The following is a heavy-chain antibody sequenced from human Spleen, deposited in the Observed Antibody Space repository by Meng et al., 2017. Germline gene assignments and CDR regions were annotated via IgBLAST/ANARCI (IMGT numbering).Heavy chain of an antibody. J-gene: IGHJ4*02. CDR2: IDWDDDK. V-gene: IGHV2-70*01. CDR3: ARSRGSGYSYGRFDY. Sequence: SGPTLVKPTETLTLTCTCSEFSLSTSGMRVSWIRQPPGKALEWLALIDWDDDKYYSTSLKTRLTISKDTSKNQVVLTMTNMDPVDTATYYCARSRGSGYSYGRFDYWGQGTLVTVSS. CDR1: EFSLSTSGMR. D-gene: IGHD5-18*01.